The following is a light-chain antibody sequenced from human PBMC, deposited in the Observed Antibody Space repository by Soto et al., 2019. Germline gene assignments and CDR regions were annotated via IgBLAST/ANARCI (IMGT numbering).Light chain of an antibody. J-gene: IGKJ1*01. CDR2: GAY. V-gene: IGKV3-20*01. Sequence: EIVLTQSPGTLSLSPGERATLSCRASQSVSSSYLAWYQQKPGQAPRLLIYGAYSRATGIPDRFSGSGSGTDFTLTISRLEPEDFAVYYCQLGTFGQGTKVEIK. CDR1: QSVSSSY. CDR3: QLGT.